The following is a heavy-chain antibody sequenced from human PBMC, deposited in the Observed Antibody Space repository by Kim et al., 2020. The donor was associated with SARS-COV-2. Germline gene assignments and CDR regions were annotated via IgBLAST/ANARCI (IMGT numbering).Heavy chain of an antibody. CDR3: ARLLTEGGDY. D-gene: IGHD2-15*01. CDR2: DT. Sequence: DTRYSPSFQGQVTSSADKSISSAYLQWSSLKASDTAMYYCARLLTEGGDYWGQGTLVTVSS. V-gene: IGHV5-51*01. J-gene: IGHJ4*02.